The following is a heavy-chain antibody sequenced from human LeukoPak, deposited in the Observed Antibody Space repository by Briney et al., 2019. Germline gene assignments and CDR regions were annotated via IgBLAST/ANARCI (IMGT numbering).Heavy chain of an antibody. CDR2: IIPIFGTA. CDR3: ARGLAAGRHNWFDP. Sequence: ASVKVSCKASGGTFSSYAISWVRQAPGQGLEWMGGIIPIFGTANYAQKFQGRVTITADESTSTAYMELSSQRSEDTAVYYCARGLAAGRHNWFDPWGQGTLVTVSS. D-gene: IGHD6-13*01. V-gene: IGHV1-69*13. CDR1: GGTFSSYA. J-gene: IGHJ5*02.